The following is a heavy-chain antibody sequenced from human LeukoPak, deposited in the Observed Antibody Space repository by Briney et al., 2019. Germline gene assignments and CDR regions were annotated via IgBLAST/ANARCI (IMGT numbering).Heavy chain of an antibody. CDR1: GYTFTGYY. CDR3: ARWGYYGSGSYYNIRGYYYYYMDV. D-gene: IGHD3-10*01. Sequence: ASVKVSCKASGYTFTGYYMHWVRQAPGQGREWMGWINPNSGGTNYAQKFQGRVTMTRDTSISTAYMELSRLRSDDTAVYYCARWGYYGSGSYYNIRGYYYYYMDVWGKGTTVTISS. J-gene: IGHJ6*03. CDR2: INPNSGGT. V-gene: IGHV1-2*02.